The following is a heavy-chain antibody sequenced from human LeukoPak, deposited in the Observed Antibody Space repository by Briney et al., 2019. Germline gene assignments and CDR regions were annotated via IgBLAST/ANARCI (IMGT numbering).Heavy chain of an antibody. J-gene: IGHJ1*01. Sequence: SETLSLTCTVSGGSISSGGYYWSWIRQHPGKGLEWIGYIYYSGSTYYNPSLKSRVTISVDTSKNQFSLKLSSVTAADTAVYYCANWVVAAPPRAEYFQHWGQGTLVTVSS. CDR3: ANWVVAAPPRAEYFQH. V-gene: IGHV4-31*03. CDR2: IYYSGST. CDR1: GGSISSGGYY. D-gene: IGHD2-15*01.